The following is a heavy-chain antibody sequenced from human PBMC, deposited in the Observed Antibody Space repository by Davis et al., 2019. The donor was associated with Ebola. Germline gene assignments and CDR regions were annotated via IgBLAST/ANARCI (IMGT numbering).Heavy chain of an antibody. V-gene: IGHV6-1*01. J-gene: IGHJ4*02. Sequence: PSETLSLTCAISGDSVSSNSAAWNWIRQSPSRGLEWLGRTYYRSKWYNDYAVSVKSRITINPDTSKNQFSLQLNSVTPEDTAVYYCARDQTWNDDTVAEFDYWGQGTLVTVSS. D-gene: IGHD1-1*01. CDR2: TYYRSKWYN. CDR3: ARDQTWNDDTVAEFDY. CDR1: GDSVSSNSAA.